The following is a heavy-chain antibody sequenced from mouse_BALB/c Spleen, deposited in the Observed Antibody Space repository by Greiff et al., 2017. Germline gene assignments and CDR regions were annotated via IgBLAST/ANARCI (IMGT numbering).Heavy chain of an antibody. CDR1: GFAFSSYD. CDR3: ARRSPYYAMDY. CDR2: ISSGGGST. V-gene: IGHV5-12-1*01. Sequence: EVNVVESGGGLVKPGGSLKLSCAASGFAFSSYDMSWVRQTPEKRLEWVAYISSGGGSTYYPDTVKGRFTISRDNAKNTLYLQMSSLKSEDTAMYYCARRSPYYAMDYWGQGTSVTVSS. J-gene: IGHJ4*01.